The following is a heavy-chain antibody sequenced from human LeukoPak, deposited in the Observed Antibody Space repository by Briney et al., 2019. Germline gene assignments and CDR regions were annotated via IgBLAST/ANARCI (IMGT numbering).Heavy chain of an antibody. Sequence: GASVKVSCKASGYSFTSNYIHWVRQAPGQGLEWMGMIYPRDGSTSYAQKFQGRVTMTEDTSTDTAYMELSSLRSEDTAVYYCATALADYYDSSGYYFPFDYWGQGTLVTVSS. J-gene: IGHJ4*02. CDR1: GYSFTSNY. D-gene: IGHD3-22*01. CDR2: IYPRDGST. V-gene: IGHV1-46*01. CDR3: ATALADYYDSSGYYFPFDY.